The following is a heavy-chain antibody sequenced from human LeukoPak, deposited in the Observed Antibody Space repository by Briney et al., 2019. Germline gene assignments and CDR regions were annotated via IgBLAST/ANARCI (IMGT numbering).Heavy chain of an antibody. CDR3: ARLGTGTTTNWFDP. D-gene: IGHD1-7*01. CDR2: ISSSGSTI. J-gene: IGHJ5*02. V-gene: IGHV3-11*01. CDR1: GFSFSDYY. Sequence: GGSLRLSCAASGFSFSDYYMSWIRQAPGKGLEWVSYISSSGSTIYYADSVKGRFTISRDNAKNSLYQQMNSLRAEDTAFYYCARLGTGTTTNWFDPWGQGTLVTVSS.